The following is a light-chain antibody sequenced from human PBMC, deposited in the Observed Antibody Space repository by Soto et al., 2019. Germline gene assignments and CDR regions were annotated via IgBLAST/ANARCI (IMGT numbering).Light chain of an antibody. Sequence: QSALTQPRSVSESPGQSVTISCTGTSSDVGGYNYVSWYQHHPGKAPKLMIYDVTKRPSGVPDRFSGSKSGNTASLTISGLQAEDVGDYFCCSYADNYTLSFGGGTKLTVL. V-gene: IGLV2-11*01. CDR2: DVT. J-gene: IGLJ2*01. CDR3: CSYADNYTLS. CDR1: SSDVGGYNY.